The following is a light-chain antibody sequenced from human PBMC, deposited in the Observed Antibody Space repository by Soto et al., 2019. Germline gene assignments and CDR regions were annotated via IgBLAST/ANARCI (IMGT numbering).Light chain of an antibody. CDR1: SSDVGGYNH. CDR3: SSYTSSSTEV. V-gene: IGLV2-14*01. CDR2: DVS. Sequence: QSVLTQPASVSGSPGQSITISCTGTSSDVGGYNHVSWYQQHPGKAPKLMIYDVSNRRSGVSNRFSGSKSGNTASLTISGLQAEDEADYYCSSYTSSSTEVFGTGTKVTVL. J-gene: IGLJ1*01.